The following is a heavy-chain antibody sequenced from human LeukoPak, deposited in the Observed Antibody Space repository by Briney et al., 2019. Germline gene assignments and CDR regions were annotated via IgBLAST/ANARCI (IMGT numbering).Heavy chain of an antibody. CDR1: GYTSTSYD. CDR3: ARVGEDYYYYYGMDV. V-gene: IGHV1-8*01. J-gene: IGHJ6*02. CDR2: MNPNSGNT. Sequence: ASVKVSCKASGYTSTSYDINWVRQATGQGLEWMGWMNPNSGNTGYAQKFQGRVTMTRNTSISTAYMELSSLRSEDTAVYYCARVGEDYYYYYGMDVWGQGTTVTVSS.